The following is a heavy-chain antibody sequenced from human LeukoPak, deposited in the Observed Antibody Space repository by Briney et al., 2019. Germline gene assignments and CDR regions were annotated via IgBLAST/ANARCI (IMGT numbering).Heavy chain of an antibody. J-gene: IGHJ4*02. Sequence: ASVKISCKASGYTFTSYWIGWVRQMPGKGLEWMGIIYPGDSDTRYSPSFQGQVTISADKSISTAYLQWSSLKASDTAMYYCARPYCSGGSCYFDYWGQGTLVTVSS. CDR1: GYTFTSYW. D-gene: IGHD2-15*01. CDR2: IYPGDSDT. V-gene: IGHV5-51*01. CDR3: ARPYCSGGSCYFDY.